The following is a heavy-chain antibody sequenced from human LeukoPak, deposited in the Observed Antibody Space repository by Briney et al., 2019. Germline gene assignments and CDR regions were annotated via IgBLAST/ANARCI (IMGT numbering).Heavy chain of an antibody. CDR3: TRVGYIDEGIDY. V-gene: IGHV3-74*01. D-gene: IGHD5-24*01. J-gene: IGHJ4*02. Sequence: GGSLRLSCAASGFTFSSYWMHWVRQAPGKGLVWVSRINSDGSSTSYADSVKGRFTISRDNAKNSLYLQMNSLRAEDTAIYYCTRVGYIDEGIDYWGQGTLVTVSS. CDR2: INSDGSST. CDR1: GFTFSSYW.